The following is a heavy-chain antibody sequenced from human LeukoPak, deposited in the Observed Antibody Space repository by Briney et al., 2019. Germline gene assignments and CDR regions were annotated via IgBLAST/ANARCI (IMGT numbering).Heavy chain of an antibody. Sequence: PGGSLRLSCAASGFTFSSYWMSWVRQAPGKGLEWVANIKQGGSEKYYVDSVKGRFTISRDNAKNSLYLQMNSLRAEDTAVYYCARLKAWFGELLPYYFDYWGQGTLVTVSS. V-gene: IGHV3-7*03. CDR1: GFTFSSYW. D-gene: IGHD3-10*01. J-gene: IGHJ4*02. CDR3: ARLKAWFGELLPYYFDY. CDR2: IKQGGSEK.